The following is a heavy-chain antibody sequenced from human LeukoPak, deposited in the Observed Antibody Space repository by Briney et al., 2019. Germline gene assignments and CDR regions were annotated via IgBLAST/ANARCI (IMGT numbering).Heavy chain of an antibody. D-gene: IGHD3/OR15-3a*01. CDR2: ISGSGGNT. CDR1: GFTFSSYA. V-gene: IGHV3-23*01. J-gene: IGHJ4*02. Sequence: PGGSLRLSCAASGFTFSSYAMSWVRQTPGKGLDWVSTISGSGGNTFYADSVKGRFTISRDNSKNTLHLQMNSLRAEDTAVYYCARDRDWSFDYWGQGTLVTVSS. CDR3: ARDRDWSFDY.